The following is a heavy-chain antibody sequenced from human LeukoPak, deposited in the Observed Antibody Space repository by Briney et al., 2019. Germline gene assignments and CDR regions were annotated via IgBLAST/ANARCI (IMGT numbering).Heavy chain of an antibody. V-gene: IGHV3-33*01. CDR2: IWYDGSNK. CDR3: VPDCSGGSCYHL. D-gene: IGHD2-15*01. CDR1: GFTFSSYG. J-gene: IGHJ4*02. Sequence: GRSLRLSCAASGFTFSSYGMHWVRQAPGKGLEWVAVIWYDGSNKYYADSVKGRFTISRDNSKNTLYLQMNSLRAEDTAVYYCVPDCSGGSCYHLWGQGTLVTVSS.